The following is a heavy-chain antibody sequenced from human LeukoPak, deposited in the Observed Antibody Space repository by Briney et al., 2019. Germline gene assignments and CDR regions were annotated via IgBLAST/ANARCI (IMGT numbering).Heavy chain of an antibody. Sequence: QPGRSLRLSCAASGFTFSSYGMHWVRQAPGKGLEWVAVISYDGSNKYYADSVKGRFTTSRDNSKNTLSLQMNSLTADDTAVYYCVRGPRYYDDSGFHYGVFDIWGQGTVVTVSS. J-gene: IGHJ3*02. CDR3: VRGPRYYDDSGFHYGVFDI. CDR2: ISYDGSNK. V-gene: IGHV3-30*03. D-gene: IGHD3-22*01. CDR1: GFTFSSYG.